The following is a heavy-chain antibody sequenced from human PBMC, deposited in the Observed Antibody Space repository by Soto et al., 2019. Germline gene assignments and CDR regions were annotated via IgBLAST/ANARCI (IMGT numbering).Heavy chain of an antibody. CDR2: MNPNSGNT. CDR3: ARGISCSSTSCPPLYYYGMDV. CDR1: GYTFTSYD. V-gene: IGHV1-8*01. J-gene: IGHJ6*02. D-gene: IGHD2-2*01. Sequence: ASVKVSCKASGYTFTSYDINWVRQATGQGLEWMGWMNPNSGNTGYAQKLQGRVTMTRNTSISTAYMELSSLRSEDTAVYYCARGISCSSTSCPPLYYYGMDVWGQGTTVNVSS.